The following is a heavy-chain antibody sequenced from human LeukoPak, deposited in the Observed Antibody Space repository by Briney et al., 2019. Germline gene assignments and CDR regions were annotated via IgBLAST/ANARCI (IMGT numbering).Heavy chain of an antibody. CDR3: TRAYCGGDCYLYYYYYYYMDV. D-gene: IGHD2-21*01. J-gene: IGHJ6*03. CDR1: RFTFGDYA. V-gene: IGHV3-49*04. CDR2: IRSKAYGGTT. Sequence: GGSLRLPCTASRFTFGDYAMSWVRQAPGEGLEWVGFIRSKAYGGTTEYAASVKGRFTISRDDSKSIAYLQMNSLKTEDTAVYYCTRAYCGGDCYLYYYYYYYMDVWGKGTTVTVSS.